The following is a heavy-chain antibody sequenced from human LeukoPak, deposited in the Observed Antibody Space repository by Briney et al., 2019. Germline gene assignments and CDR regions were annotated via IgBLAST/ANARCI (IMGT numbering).Heavy chain of an antibody. CDR2: INPSGGST. CDR1: GYTFTSYG. D-gene: IGHD6-13*01. CDR3: ARDFRSSWYAARPTGYFDY. Sequence: GASVKVSCKASGYTFTSYGISWVRQAPGQGLEWMGIINPSGGSTSYAQKFQGRVTMTRDTSISTAYMELSRLRSDDTAVYYCARDFRSSWYAARPTGYFDYWGQGTLVTVSS. J-gene: IGHJ4*02. V-gene: IGHV1-46*01.